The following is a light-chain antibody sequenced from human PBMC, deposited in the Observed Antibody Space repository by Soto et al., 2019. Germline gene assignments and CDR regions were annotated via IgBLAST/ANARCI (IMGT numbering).Light chain of an antibody. J-gene: IGKJ1*01. Sequence: EIVLTQSPATLSLSPGERATLSCRASQSVSSNFLAWYQHKPGQAPRLLIYDSSSRATGIPDRFSGSGSGTDFTLSIIRLEPEDFAVYYCQQYDISPWTFGQG. CDR3: QQYDISPWT. CDR1: QSVSSNF. V-gene: IGKV3-20*01. CDR2: DSS.